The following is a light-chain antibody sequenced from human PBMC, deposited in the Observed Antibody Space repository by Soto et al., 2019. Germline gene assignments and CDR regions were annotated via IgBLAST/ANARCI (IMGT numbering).Light chain of an antibody. CDR3: QLYDNNPRT. V-gene: IGKV1-5*03. J-gene: IGKJ1*01. CDR2: KAS. CDR1: QSISRW. Sequence: DIQMTQSPSTLSASVGDRVTITCRASQSISRWLAWYQQKPGKAPRLLIYKASSLESGVPSRFSGSGTGTEVPLSISCRQPDDLAASFFQLYDNNPRTFGQGTKVEVK.